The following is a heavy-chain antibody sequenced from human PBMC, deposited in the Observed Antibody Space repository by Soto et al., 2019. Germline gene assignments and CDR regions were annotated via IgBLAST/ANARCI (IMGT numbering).Heavy chain of an antibody. J-gene: IGHJ4*01. CDR2: VHCSGST. CDR3: ARFGAAAAHDDN. V-gene: IGHV4-59*01. Sequence: QVRLQESGPGLVKPSQTLSLTCDVSGVSISENHWSWIRQAPGKGLEWVGYVHCSGSTTYNPSLAPRLNISIDMSKCQVYLQLTSVTAADTAVYYCARFGAAAAHDDNWGRGVMVTVSS. CDR1: GVSISENH. D-gene: IGHD6-13*01.